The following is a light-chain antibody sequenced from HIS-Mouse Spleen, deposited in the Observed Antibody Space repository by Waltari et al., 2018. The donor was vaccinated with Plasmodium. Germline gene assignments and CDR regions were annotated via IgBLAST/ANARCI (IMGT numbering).Light chain of an antibody. CDR1: QSVSSSY. Sequence: EIVLTQSPGTLSLSPGERATLSCRDSQSVSSSYLAWYQPKPGQAPTLLIYGASSRSTGIPDRFSGSVSGIDLTRTIRRLVPEDLAGYYCQQYGSSPYTCGQGTKLDIK. CDR2: GAS. CDR3: QQYGSSPYT. V-gene: IGKV3-20*01. J-gene: IGKJ2*01.